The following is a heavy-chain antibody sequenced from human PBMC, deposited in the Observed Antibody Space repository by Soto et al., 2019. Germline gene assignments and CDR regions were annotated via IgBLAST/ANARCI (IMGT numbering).Heavy chain of an antibody. D-gene: IGHD4-17*01. J-gene: IGHJ4*02. Sequence: SETLSLTCAVYGGSFSGYYWSWIRQPPGKGLEWIGEINHSGSTNYNPSLKSRVTISVDTSKNQFSLKLSSVTAADTAVYYCARGETTVTETLDYWGQGTLVTVSS. CDR1: GGSFSGYY. V-gene: IGHV4-34*01. CDR2: INHSGST. CDR3: ARGETTVTETLDY.